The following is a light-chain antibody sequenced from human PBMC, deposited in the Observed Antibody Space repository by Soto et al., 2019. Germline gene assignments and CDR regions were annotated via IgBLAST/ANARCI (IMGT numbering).Light chain of an antibody. CDR2: DTA. CDR3: QQYGSSPGT. Sequence: EIVLTQSPGTLSLSPGERATLSCRASQSVRDRYLAWYQQKPGQAPSLLSYDTATRATGVPDRFSGSGSGTDFALTISRVEPEDFAIYFCQQYGSSPGTFGQGTKVEF. CDR1: QSVRDRY. J-gene: IGKJ1*01. V-gene: IGKV3-20*01.